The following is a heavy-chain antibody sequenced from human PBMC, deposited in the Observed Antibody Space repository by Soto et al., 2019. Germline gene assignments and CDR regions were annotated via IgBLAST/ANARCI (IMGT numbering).Heavy chain of an antibody. CDR1: GYSFTSYW. CDR2: IDPSDSYT. J-gene: IGHJ4*02. D-gene: IGHD3-22*01. CDR3: ARQLPMQYYYDSSGTNFDY. Sequence: GESLKISCKGSGYSFTSYWISWVRQMPGKGLEWMGRIDPSDSYTNYSPSFQGHVTISADKSISTAYLQWSSLKASDTAMYYCARQLPMQYYYDSSGTNFDYWGQGTLVTVSS. V-gene: IGHV5-10-1*01.